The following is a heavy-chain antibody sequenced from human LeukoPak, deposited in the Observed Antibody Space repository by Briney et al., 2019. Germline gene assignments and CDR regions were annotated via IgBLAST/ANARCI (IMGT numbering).Heavy chain of an antibody. Sequence: GASVKVSCKASGYTFSNYGISWVRQAPGQGLEWMGWISAYNGNTNYAQKFQGRVTMTTDTSTSTAYMELRSLRSDDTAVFYCARCGSGSHPADPYYYNMDVWGKGTTVTISS. CDR2: ISAYNGNT. V-gene: IGHV1-18*01. D-gene: IGHD3-10*01. CDR1: GYTFSNYG. J-gene: IGHJ6*03. CDR3: ARCGSGSHPADPYYYNMDV.